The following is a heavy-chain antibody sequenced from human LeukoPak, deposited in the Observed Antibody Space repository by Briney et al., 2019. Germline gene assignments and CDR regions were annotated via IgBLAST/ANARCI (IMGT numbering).Heavy chain of an antibody. CDR1: GGSISSYY. Sequence: SETLSLTCTVSGGSISSYYWSWIRQPPGKGLEWIGSIYYSGSTYYNPSLKSRVTISVDTSKNQFSLKLSSVTAADTAVYYCARLLREYSYGHYVHYWGQGTLVTVSS. CDR3: ARLLREYSYGHYVHY. V-gene: IGHV4-59*05. CDR2: IYYSGST. J-gene: IGHJ4*02. D-gene: IGHD5-18*01.